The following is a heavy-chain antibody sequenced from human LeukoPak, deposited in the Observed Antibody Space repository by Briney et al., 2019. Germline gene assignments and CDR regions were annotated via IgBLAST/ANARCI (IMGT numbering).Heavy chain of an antibody. Sequence: GASVKVSCKASGYTFTGYYMHWVRQAPGQGLERMGWINPNSGGTNYAQKFQGRVTMTRDTSISTAYMELSRLRSDDTAVYYCATTWGWVLRYFDWLGEGPFFDIWGQGTMVTVSS. D-gene: IGHD3-9*01. CDR1: GYTFTGYY. V-gene: IGHV1-2*02. CDR2: INPNSGGT. J-gene: IGHJ3*02. CDR3: ATTWGWVLRYFDWLGEGPFFDI.